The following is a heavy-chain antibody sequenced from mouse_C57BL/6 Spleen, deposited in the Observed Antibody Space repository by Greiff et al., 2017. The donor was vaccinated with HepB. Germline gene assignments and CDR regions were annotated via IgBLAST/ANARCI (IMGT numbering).Heavy chain of an antibody. V-gene: IGHV1-55*01. J-gene: IGHJ3*01. CDR3: ARSLYDGYSAWFAY. Sequence: VQLQQSGAELVKPGASVKMSCKASGYTFTSYWITWVKQRPGQGLEWIGDIYPGSGSTNYNEKFKSKATLTVDTSSSTAYMQLSSLTSEDSAVYYCARSLYDGYSAWFAYWGQGTLVTVSA. CDR2: IYPGSGST. CDR1: GYTFTSYW. D-gene: IGHD2-3*01.